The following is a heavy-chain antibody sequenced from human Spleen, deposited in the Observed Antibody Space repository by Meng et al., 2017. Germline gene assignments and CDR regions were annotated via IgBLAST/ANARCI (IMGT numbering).Heavy chain of an antibody. V-gene: IGHV3-30*01. CDR2: ISYDGSKT. D-gene: IGHD6-13*01. J-gene: IGHJ4*02. CDR3: ARAYRERSSIYYVDY. CDR1: GFSFSSYA. Sequence: GESLKISCAASGFSFSSYAMHWVRQAPGKGLEWVAVISYDGSKTDYADSVKGRFTISKDNSKNTLYLEMDSLRAEDTAVYYCARAYRERSSIYYVDYWGQGTRVTVSS.